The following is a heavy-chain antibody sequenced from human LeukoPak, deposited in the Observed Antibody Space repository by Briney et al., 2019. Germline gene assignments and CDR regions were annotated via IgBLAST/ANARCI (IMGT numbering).Heavy chain of an antibody. D-gene: IGHD3-22*01. V-gene: IGHV3-15*01. CDR1: GFTFSNAW. CDR3: TTGFITVDGAFDI. J-gene: IGHJ3*02. CDR2: IKSKTDGGTT. Sequence: PGGSLRLSCAASGFTFSNAWMSWVRQAPGKGLEWVGRIKSKTDGGTTDYAAPVKGRFTISRVDSKNTLYLQMNSLKTEDTAVYYCTTGFITVDGAFDIWGQGTMVTVSS.